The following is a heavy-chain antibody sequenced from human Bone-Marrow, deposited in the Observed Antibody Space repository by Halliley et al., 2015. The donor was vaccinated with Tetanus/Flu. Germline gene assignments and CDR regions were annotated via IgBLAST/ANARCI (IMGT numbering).Heavy chain of an antibody. Sequence: VAVIWYDGITKYYADSVKGRFTISREKSKSSLDLKMNSLGGEDTAVYYCARGTGLAAAVPDYWGQGPLVTVSS. CDR3: ARGTGLAAAVPDY. D-gene: IGHD6-13*01. CDR2: IWYDGITK. J-gene: IGHJ4*02. V-gene: IGHV3-33*01.